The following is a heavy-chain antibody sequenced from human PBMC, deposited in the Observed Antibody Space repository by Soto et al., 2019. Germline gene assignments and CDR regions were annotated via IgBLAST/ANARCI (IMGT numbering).Heavy chain of an antibody. Sequence: LRLSCAASGFTFSSYAMSWVRQAPGKGLEWVSAISGSGGSTYYADSVKGRFTISRDNSKNTLYLQMNSLRAEDTAVYYCAKDYDILTGPYGMDVWGQGTTVTVSS. J-gene: IGHJ6*02. V-gene: IGHV3-23*01. D-gene: IGHD3-9*01. CDR1: GFTFSSYA. CDR2: ISGSGGST. CDR3: AKDYDILTGPYGMDV.